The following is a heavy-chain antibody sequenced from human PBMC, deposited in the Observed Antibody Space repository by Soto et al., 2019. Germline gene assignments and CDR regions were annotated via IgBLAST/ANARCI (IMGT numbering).Heavy chain of an antibody. CDR1: GGSFSGYY. V-gene: IGHV4-34*01. CDR2: INQSGST. Sequence: QVQLHQWGAGLLKPSETLSLTCAVYGGSFSGYYWNWIRQSPGKGLEWIGEINQSGSTNYNPSLKSRVTISVDTSKNQFSLRLRSVTAADTAMYYCARGYYGSGSFDSGMDVWGHGTTVTVSS. CDR3: ARGYYGSGSFDSGMDV. D-gene: IGHD3-10*01. J-gene: IGHJ6*02.